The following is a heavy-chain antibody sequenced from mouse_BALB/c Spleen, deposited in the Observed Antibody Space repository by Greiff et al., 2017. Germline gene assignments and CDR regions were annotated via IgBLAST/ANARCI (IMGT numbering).Heavy chain of an antibody. CDR2: INPSSGYT. CDR1: GYTFTSYT. Sequence: QVQLQQSAAELARPGASVKMSCKASGYTFTSYTMHWVKQRPGQGLEWIGYINPSSGYTEYNQKFKDKTTLTADKSSSTAYMQLSSLTSEDSAVYYCARDWDRGHWYFDVWGAGTTVTVSS. CDR3: ARDWDRGHWYFDV. V-gene: IGHV1-4*02. D-gene: IGHD3-3*01. J-gene: IGHJ1*01.